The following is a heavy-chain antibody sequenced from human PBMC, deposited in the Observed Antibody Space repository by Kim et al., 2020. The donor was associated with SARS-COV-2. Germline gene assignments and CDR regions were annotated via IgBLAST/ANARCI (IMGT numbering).Heavy chain of an antibody. D-gene: IGHD2-2*01. J-gene: IGHJ3*02. CDR1: GCTFSSYS. CDR2: ISSSSSYI. Sequence: GGSLRLSFAASGCTFSSYSMNWVRQAPGKGLEWVSSISSSSSYIYYADSVKGRFTISRDNAKNSLYLQMNSLRAEDTAVYYCARALSRNHDAFDIWGQGTMVTVSS. CDR3: ARALSRNHDAFDI. V-gene: IGHV3-21*04.